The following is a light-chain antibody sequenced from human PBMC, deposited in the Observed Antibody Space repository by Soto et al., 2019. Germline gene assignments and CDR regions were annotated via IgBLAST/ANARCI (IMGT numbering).Light chain of an antibody. Sequence: DIQMTQSPSSLSASVGDRVTITCRASPSISSHLNWYQHKPGKAPKLLIYAASSLQSGVPSRFSASGSGTDFTLTISSLQPEDCATYYFQQSYSTPYTFGQGTKLEIK. CDR1: PSISSH. J-gene: IGKJ2*01. CDR2: AAS. V-gene: IGKV1-39*01. CDR3: QQSYSTPYT.